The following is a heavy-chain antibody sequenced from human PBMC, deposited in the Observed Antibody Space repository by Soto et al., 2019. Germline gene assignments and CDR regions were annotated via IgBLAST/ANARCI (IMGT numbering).Heavy chain of an antibody. D-gene: IGHD3-16*02. CDR2: ISGSGGST. Sequence: RLSCAASGFTFSSYAMSWGRQAPGKGLEWVSAISGSGGSTYYADSVKGRFTISKDNSKNTLYLQMNSLRAEDTAVYYCAKDPGSYDYFWGSYRPLKWFDPWGQGTLVNSPQ. CDR1: GFTFSSYA. V-gene: IGHV3-23*01. J-gene: IGHJ5*02. CDR3: AKDPGSYDYFWGSYRPLKWFDP.